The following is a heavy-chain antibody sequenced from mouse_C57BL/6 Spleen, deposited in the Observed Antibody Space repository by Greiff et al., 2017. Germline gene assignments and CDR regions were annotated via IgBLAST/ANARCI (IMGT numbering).Heavy chain of an antibody. CDR2: FYPGSGSI. D-gene: IGHD1-1*01. CDR1: GYTFTEYT. V-gene: IGHV1-62-2*01. J-gene: IGHJ2*01. CDR3: ESDEGPHYYGSSFFDY. Sequence: VQLQQSGAELVKPGASVKLSCKASGYTFTEYTIHWVKQRSGQGLEWIGWFYPGSGSIKYNEKFKDKATLTADKSSSSVYMELSRLTSEDSAVYFCESDEGPHYYGSSFFDYWGQGTTLTVSS.